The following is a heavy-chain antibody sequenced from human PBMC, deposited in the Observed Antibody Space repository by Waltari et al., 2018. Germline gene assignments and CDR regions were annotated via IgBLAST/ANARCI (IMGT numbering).Heavy chain of an antibody. D-gene: IGHD6-19*01. CDR3: ATEARWLFSFSTGAFDI. Sequence: QVQLVQSGAEVKKPGASVKVSCKVSGYTLTQLSIIWLRQAPEKGRECMGILDPEEVETIFAQKFLGRVTMTSDTSTDTAYMEVSSLRSEDTAVYYCATEARWLFSFSTGAFDIWGQGTMVTVSS. CDR2: LDPEEVET. V-gene: IGHV1-24*01. J-gene: IGHJ3*02. CDR1: GYTLTQLS.